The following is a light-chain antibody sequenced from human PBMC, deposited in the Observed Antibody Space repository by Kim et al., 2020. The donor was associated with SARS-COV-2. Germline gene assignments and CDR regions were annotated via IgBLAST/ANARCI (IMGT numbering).Light chain of an antibody. CDR2: QDN. CDR1: KLGDKY. CDR3: QAWDSSTVV. V-gene: IGLV3-1*01. J-gene: IGLJ2*01. Sequence: SYELTQPPSMSVSPGQTANITCSGDKLGDKYASWYQQKPGQSPVLVIYQDNKRPSGIPERFSGSNSGNTATLTIGGTQAMDEADYYCQAWDSSTVVFGGGTQLTVL.